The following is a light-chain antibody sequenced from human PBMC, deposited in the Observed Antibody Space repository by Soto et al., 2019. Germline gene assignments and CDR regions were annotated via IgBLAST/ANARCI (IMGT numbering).Light chain of an antibody. Sequence: DIQMTQSPSTLSASVGDRVTITCRASQSISSWLAWYQQKPGKAPKLLIYDASSLESGVPSRFSGSGSGTEFTLTNSSLQPDDFATYYCQQEGTFGQGTKVEIK. CDR1: QSISSW. J-gene: IGKJ1*01. CDR3: QQEGT. V-gene: IGKV1-5*01. CDR2: DAS.